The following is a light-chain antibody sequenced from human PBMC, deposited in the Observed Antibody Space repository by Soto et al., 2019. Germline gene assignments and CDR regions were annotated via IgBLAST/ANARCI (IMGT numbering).Light chain of an antibody. CDR1: SSDIGNNY. V-gene: IGLV1-51*02. J-gene: IGLJ1*01. CDR2: ETD. Sequence: QSALTQPPSVSAAPGQKVTISCSGSSSDIGNNYVCWYQQVSGRAPKLLIYETDKRLSGISDRFSGSKSGTSATLAITGLQTGDEADYYCGTWDSSLSADVFGTGTKLTVL. CDR3: GTWDSSLSADV.